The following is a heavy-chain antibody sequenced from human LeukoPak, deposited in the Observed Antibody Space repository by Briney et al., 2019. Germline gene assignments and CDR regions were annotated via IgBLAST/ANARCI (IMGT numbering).Heavy chain of an antibody. J-gene: IGHJ4*02. Sequence: SETLSLTCTVSGVSISSSNSYWGWIRQPPGKGLEWIGSIYYSGSTYYNPSLKSRVTISVDTSKNQFSLKLSSVTAADTAVYYCARDSSGFGSLPGYWGQGTLVTVSS. CDR2: IYYSGST. CDR1: GVSISSSNSY. V-gene: IGHV4-39*07. D-gene: IGHD3-22*01. CDR3: ARDSSGFGSLPGY.